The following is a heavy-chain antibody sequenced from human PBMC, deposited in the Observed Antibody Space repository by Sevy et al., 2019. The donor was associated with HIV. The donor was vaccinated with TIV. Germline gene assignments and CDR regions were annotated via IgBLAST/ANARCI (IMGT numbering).Heavy chain of an antibody. CDR2: TSYSGTNK. CDR1: GFTFSSFA. J-gene: IGHJ4*02. CDR3: ARVAVEYCTDDCYHRFDY. Sequence: GGSLRLSCAASGFTFSSFAMSWVRQTPGKGLEWVAHTSYSGTNKYYADSVKGRFTISRDDSKNTAYLQMNNLRTDDTAVYYCARVAVEYCTDDCYHRFDYWGQGTQVTVSS. D-gene: IGHD2-21*02. V-gene: IGHV3-30-3*01.